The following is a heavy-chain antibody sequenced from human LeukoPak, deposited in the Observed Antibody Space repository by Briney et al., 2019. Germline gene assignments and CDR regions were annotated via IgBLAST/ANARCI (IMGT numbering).Heavy chain of an antibody. CDR2: ISGSGGST. CDR3: AKTDYSNYYYYMDV. J-gene: IGHJ6*03. D-gene: IGHD4-11*01. CDR1: GFTFSSYG. Sequence: QPGGTLRLSCAASGFTFSSYGMSWVRQAPGKGLEWVSAISGSGGSTYYADSVKGRFTISRDNSKNTLYLQMNSLRAEDTAVYYCAKTDYSNYYYYMDVWGKGTTVTVSS. V-gene: IGHV3-23*01.